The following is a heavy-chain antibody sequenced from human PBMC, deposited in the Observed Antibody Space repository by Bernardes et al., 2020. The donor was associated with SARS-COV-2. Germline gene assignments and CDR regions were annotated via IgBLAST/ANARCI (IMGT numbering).Heavy chain of an antibody. CDR1: GSTFSTYG. J-gene: IGHJ4*02. CDR3: AKLGPYYFHY. Sequence: GGSLRLSCAASGSTFSTYGMSWVRQAPGKGLDWVSSVTNTGSNTFYADSVKGRFTISRDNSRNTLYLQMNSLAAEDTAVYYCAKLGPYYFHYWGQGTLVTVSS. V-gene: IGHV3-23*01. CDR2: VTNTGSNT. D-gene: IGHD3-16*01.